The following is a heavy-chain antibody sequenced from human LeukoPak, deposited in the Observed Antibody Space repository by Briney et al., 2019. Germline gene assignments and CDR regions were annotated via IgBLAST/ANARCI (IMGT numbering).Heavy chain of an antibody. J-gene: IGHJ6*03. CDR2: MNPNSGNT. Sequence: GASVKVSCKASGYTFTSYDINWVRQATGQGLEWMGWMNPNSGNTGYAQKFQGRVTTTRNTSISTAYMELSSLRSEDTAVYYCARGPWDTAMLNYYYYMDVWGKGTTVTVSS. D-gene: IGHD5-18*01. CDR1: GYTFTSYD. CDR3: ARGPWDTAMLNYYYYMDV. V-gene: IGHV1-8*01.